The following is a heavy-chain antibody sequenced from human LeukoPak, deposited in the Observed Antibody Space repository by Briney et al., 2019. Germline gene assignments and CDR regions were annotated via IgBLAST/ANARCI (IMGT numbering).Heavy chain of an antibody. J-gene: IGHJ3*02. D-gene: IGHD2-15*01. Sequence: GGSLRPSCAASGFTFSSYGMHWVRQAPGKGLEWVAVISYDGSNKYYADSVKGRFTISRDNSKNTLYLQMNSLRAEDTAVYYCAKDKGWCSGGSCYSGAFDIWGQGTMVTVSS. V-gene: IGHV3-30*18. CDR2: ISYDGSNK. CDR1: GFTFSSYG. CDR3: AKDKGWCSGGSCYSGAFDI.